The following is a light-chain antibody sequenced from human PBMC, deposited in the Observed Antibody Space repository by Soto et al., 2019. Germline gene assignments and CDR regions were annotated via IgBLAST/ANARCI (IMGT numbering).Light chain of an antibody. CDR3: SSFAGGDNGV. V-gene: IGLV2-8*01. CDR2: EVS. J-gene: IGLJ3*02. CDR1: SSDVGTYNY. Sequence: QSALTQPPSASGSPGQSVTISCTGTSSDVGTYNYVSWYQQLPGKAPKLIIFEVSERPSGVPDRFSGSKSGNTASLSVSGLQAEDEADYYCSSFAGGDNGVFGGGTQLTVL.